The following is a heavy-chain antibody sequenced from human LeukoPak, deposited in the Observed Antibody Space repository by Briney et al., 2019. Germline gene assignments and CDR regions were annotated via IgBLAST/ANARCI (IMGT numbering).Heavy chain of an antibody. CDR3: AREPPAAIRSYNWFDP. V-gene: IGHV1-18*01. CDR2: ISVYNGNT. D-gene: IGHD2-2*02. J-gene: IGHJ5*02. CDR1: GYTFTSYG. Sequence: ASVKVSCKASGYTFTSYGISWVRQAPGQGLEWMGWISVYNGNTNYAQKLQGRVTMTTDTSTSTAYMELRSLRSDDTAVYYCAREPPAAIRSYNWFDPWGQGTLVTVSS.